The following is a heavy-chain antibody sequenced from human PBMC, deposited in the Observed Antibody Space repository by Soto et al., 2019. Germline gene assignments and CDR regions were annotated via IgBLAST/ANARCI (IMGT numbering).Heavy chain of an antibody. CDR1: GRSFGGYY. V-gene: IGHV4-34*01. CDR2: INHSGST. D-gene: IGHD2-2*02. Sequence: PSETLSLTCAVYGRSFGGYYWSCIRQPPGKGREWIGEINHSGSTNYNPSLKSRVTISVDTSKNQFSLKLSSVTAADTAVYYCARTHLYCSSTSCYNPYYYYYGMDVWGQGTTVTVSS. CDR3: ARTHLYCSSTSCYNPYYYYYGMDV. J-gene: IGHJ6*02.